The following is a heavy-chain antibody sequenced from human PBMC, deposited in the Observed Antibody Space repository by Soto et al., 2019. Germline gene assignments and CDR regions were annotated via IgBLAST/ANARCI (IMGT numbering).Heavy chain of an antibody. Sequence: QVQLVQSGAEVKKPGSSVKVSCKASGGTFSSYAISWVRQAPGQGLEWMGGIIPIFGTANYAQKFQGRVTITADESTSTAYMELSSMRAKDTAVYYCASGTAYCGGDCYSSYWGQGTLVTVSS. CDR1: GGTFSSYA. CDR2: IIPIFGTA. CDR3: ASGTAYCGGDCYSSY. J-gene: IGHJ4*02. V-gene: IGHV1-69*01. D-gene: IGHD2-21*02.